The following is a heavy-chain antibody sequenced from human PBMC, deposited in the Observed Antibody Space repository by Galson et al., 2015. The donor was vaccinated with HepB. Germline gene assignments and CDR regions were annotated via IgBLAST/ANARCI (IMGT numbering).Heavy chain of an antibody. CDR1: GGSISSSSYY. CDR3: ARRKGYFDWSSEREHWYFDL. J-gene: IGHJ2*01. V-gene: IGHV4-39*01. D-gene: IGHD3-9*01. CDR2: IYYSGST. Sequence: ETLSLTCTVSGGSISSSSYYWGWIRQPPGKGLEWIGSIYYSGSTYYNPSLKSRVTISVDTSKNQFSLRLSSVTAADTAVYYCARRKGYFDWSSEREHWYFDLWGRGTLVTVSS.